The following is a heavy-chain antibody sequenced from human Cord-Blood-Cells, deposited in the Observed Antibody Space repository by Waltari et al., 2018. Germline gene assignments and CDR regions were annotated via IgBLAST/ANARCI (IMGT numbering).Heavy chain of an antibody. CDR1: GYTFTGYY. D-gene: IGHD3-3*01. CDR3: ARLDNPTAGAFDI. Sequence: QVQLVQSGAEVKKPGASVKVSCKASGYTFTGYYMHWVRRAPGQGLEWMGWINPDSGGTNYAQRFQGRVTMTRDTSISTAYMELSRLRSDDTAVYYCARLDNPTAGAFDIWGQGTMVTVSS. CDR2: INPDSGGT. V-gene: IGHV1-2*02. J-gene: IGHJ3*02.